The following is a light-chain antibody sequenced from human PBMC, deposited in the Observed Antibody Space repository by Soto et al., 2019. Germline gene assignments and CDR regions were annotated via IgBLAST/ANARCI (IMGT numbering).Light chain of an antibody. CDR1: SSDIGSNS. J-gene: IGLJ3*02. CDR2: AND. Sequence: QLVLTQSPSASRTPGQRVTIPCSGSSSDIGSNSVNWYQQLPGAAPRLLIYANDHRPSGVPDRFSASKSGTSASLAISGVRSEDEAFYYCATWSDSLKGWVFGGGTKVTVL. CDR3: ATWSDSLKGWV. V-gene: IGLV1-44*01.